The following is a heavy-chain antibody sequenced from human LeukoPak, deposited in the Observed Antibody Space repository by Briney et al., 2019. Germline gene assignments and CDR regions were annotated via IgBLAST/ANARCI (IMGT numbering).Heavy chain of an antibody. J-gene: IGHJ4*02. D-gene: IGHD4-17*01. Sequence: ASVKVSCKPSGYTFSVYYMHWVRQATGQGLEWMGWMNPNSGNTGYAQKFQGRVTITRNTSISTAYMELSSLRSEDTAVYYCARGVGYGDYSEGYGYWGQGTLVTVSS. V-gene: IGHV1-8*03. CDR1: GYTFSVYY. CDR2: MNPNSGNT. CDR3: ARGVGYGDYSEGYGY.